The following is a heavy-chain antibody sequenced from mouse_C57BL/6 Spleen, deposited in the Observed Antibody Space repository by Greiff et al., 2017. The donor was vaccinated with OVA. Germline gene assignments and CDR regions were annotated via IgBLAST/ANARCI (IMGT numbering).Heavy chain of an antibody. CDR3: AETPVRDAMDY. J-gene: IGHJ4*01. CDR1: GYAFSSYW. CDR2: IYPGDGDT. Sequence: QVQLQQSGAELVKPGASVKISCKASGYAFSSYWMNWVKQRPGKGLEWIGQIYPGDGDTNYNGKFKGKATLTADKSSSTAYLQLSSLTSEDSAVYFCAETPVRDAMDYWGQGTSVTVSS. V-gene: IGHV1-80*01.